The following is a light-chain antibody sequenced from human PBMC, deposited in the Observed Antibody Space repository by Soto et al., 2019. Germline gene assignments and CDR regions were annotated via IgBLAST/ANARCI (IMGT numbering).Light chain of an antibody. Sequence: EIVLTQSPGTLSLSPGERASLSCRADQSVNSVYLAWYQHKPGQAPRLLIYGASDRATGIPDRFSGSGSGTDFTLTISRLEPEDFALYYCQQYVTSPFTFGPGTKVDI. CDR1: QSVNSVY. J-gene: IGKJ3*01. CDR2: GAS. V-gene: IGKV3-20*01. CDR3: QQYVTSPFT.